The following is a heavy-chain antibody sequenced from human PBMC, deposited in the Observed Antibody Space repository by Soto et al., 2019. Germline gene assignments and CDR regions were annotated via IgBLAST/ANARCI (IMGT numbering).Heavy chain of an antibody. J-gene: IGHJ4*02. Sequence: SETLSLTCTVSGGSISSGGYYWSWIRQHPGKGLEWIGYIYYSGSTYYNPSLKSRVTISVDTSKSQFSLKLSSVTAADTAVYYCARGRIGPTVAFDYWGQGTLVTVSS. V-gene: IGHV4-31*03. CDR2: IYYSGST. CDR3: ARGRIGPTVAFDY. CDR1: GGSISSGGYY. D-gene: IGHD4-17*01.